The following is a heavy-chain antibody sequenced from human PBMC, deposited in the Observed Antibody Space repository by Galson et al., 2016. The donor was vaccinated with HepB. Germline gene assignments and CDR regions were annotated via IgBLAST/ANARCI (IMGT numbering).Heavy chain of an antibody. J-gene: IGHJ1*01. CDR2: IHSRTGQP. V-gene: IGHV7-4-1*02. CDR3: ARGGNSSLLRH. Sequence: SVKVSCKASGYSFTKYAMNWVRQAPGQGPEWMGWIHSRTGQPMYAQAFTGRFVFSLDTSVSTAYLQINSLKTEDTAIYYCARGGNSSLLRHWGQGTLVTVSS. CDR1: GYSFTKYA. D-gene: IGHD6-13*01.